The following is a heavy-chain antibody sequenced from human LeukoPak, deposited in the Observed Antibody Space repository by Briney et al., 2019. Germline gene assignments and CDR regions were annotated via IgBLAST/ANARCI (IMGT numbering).Heavy chain of an antibody. J-gene: IGHJ4*02. CDR1: GFTVSRNY. D-gene: IGHD6-13*01. CDR3: ARAGPSSSWHQFDY. Sequence: GGSLRLSCASSGFTVSRNYMSWVRQAPGKGLEWVSVIYSGGSTYYADSVKGRFTISRDNSKNTLYLQMNSLRAEDTAVYYCARAGPSSSWHQFDYWGQGTLVTVSS. CDR2: IYSGGST. V-gene: IGHV3-66*01.